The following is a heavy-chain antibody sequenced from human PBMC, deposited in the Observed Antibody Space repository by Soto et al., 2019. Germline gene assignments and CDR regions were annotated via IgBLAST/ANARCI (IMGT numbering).Heavy chain of an antibody. CDR1: GGSISSYY. Sequence: PSETLSLTCTVSGGSISSYYWSWIRQPPGKGLEWIGYIYYSGSTNYNPSLKSRVTISVDTSKNQFSLKLSSVTAADTAVYYCARSTILTGYWYGMDVWGQGTTVTVS. CDR3: ARSTILTGYWYGMDV. D-gene: IGHD3-9*01. CDR2: IYYSGST. V-gene: IGHV4-59*08. J-gene: IGHJ6*02.